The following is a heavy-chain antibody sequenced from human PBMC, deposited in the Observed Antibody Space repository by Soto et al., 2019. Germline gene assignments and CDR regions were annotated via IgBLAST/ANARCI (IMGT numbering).Heavy chain of an antibody. D-gene: IGHD3-22*01. V-gene: IGHV1-69*13. CDR1: GGAFSSYA. J-gene: IGHJ3*02. CDR2: IIPIFGTA. CDR3: ARGRIPMIVVAQRGAFDI. Sequence: GASVKVSCKASGGAFSSYAISWVRQAPGQGLEWMGGIIPIFGTANYAQKFQGRVTITADESTSTAYMELSSLRSEETAVYYFARGRIPMIVVAQRGAFDIWGQGTMVTVS.